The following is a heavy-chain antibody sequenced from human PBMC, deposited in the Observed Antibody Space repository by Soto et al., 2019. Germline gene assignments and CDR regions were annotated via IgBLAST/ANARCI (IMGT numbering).Heavy chain of an antibody. CDR3: ARSTNDYGDRH. J-gene: IGHJ4*02. V-gene: IGHV1-8*01. Sequence: QVQLVQSGAEVKKTGASVKVSCKASGYSFTSYDINWVRQATGQGLEWMGWMNHNSGNTGYAQKFQGRVTMTRNTSISTAYMELSSLRSEGTAVYYCARSTNDYGDRHWGQGTLVTVSS. D-gene: IGHD4-17*01. CDR1: GYSFTSYD. CDR2: MNHNSGNT.